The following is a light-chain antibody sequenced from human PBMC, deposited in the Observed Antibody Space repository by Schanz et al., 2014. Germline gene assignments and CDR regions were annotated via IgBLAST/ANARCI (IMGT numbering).Light chain of an antibody. J-gene: IGLJ2*01. CDR3: SSGSNNYVV. V-gene: IGLV2-14*02. Sequence: QSALTQPASVSGSPGQSITISCTGTSSNVGSNDLLSWYQQHPGKVPRVIIFEGNRRPSGVSDRFSGSESGNTASLTVSGLQTEDEADYYCSSGSNNYVVFGGGTKLTVL. CDR1: SSNVGSNDL. CDR2: EGN.